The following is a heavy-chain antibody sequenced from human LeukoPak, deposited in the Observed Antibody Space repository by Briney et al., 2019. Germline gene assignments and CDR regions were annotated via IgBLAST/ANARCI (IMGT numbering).Heavy chain of an antibody. CDR3: ARSPGLDTAVVNRP. V-gene: IGHV1-2*02. J-gene: IGHJ5*02. CDR1: GYTFTGYY. D-gene: IGHD5-18*01. Sequence: ASVKVSCKTSGYTFTGYYIHWVRQAPGQGLEWMGWINPNSGGTNYAQDFQGRVTMTRDTSINTAYMELGRLRSDDTAVYYCARSPGLDTAVVNRPWGQGTLITVSS. CDR2: INPNSGGT.